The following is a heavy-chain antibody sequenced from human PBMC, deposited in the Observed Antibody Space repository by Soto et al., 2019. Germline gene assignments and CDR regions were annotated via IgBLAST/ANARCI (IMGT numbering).Heavy chain of an antibody. V-gene: IGHV3-7*01. CDR1: GFTFSSYW. CDR2: IKQDGSEK. J-gene: IGHJ4*02. Sequence: GGSLRLSCAASGFTFSSYWMSWVRQAPGKGLEWVANIKQDGSEKYYVDSVKGRFTISRDNAKNSLYLQMNSLRAEDTAVYYCARVGYDFWSGYPYFDCWGQGTLVTVSS. D-gene: IGHD3-3*01. CDR3: ARVGYDFWSGYPYFDC.